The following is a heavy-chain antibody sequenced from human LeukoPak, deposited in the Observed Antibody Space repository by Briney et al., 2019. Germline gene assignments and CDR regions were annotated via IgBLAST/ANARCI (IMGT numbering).Heavy chain of an antibody. Sequence: ASVKVSCKASGYTFTSYDINWVRQATGQGLEWMGWMNPNSGNTGYAQKFQGRVTMTRNTSISTAYMELSSLRSEDTAVYYCAREMYCSGGSCNPPNFDYWGQGTLVTVSS. CDR1: GYTFTSYD. D-gene: IGHD2-15*01. CDR3: AREMYCSGGSCNPPNFDY. CDR2: MNPNSGNT. V-gene: IGHV1-8*01. J-gene: IGHJ4*02.